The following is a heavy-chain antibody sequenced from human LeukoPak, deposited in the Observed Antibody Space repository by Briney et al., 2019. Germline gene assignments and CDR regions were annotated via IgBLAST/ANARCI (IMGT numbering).Heavy chain of an antibody. D-gene: IGHD6-6*01. J-gene: IGHJ4*02. CDR1: GGSISSYY. V-gene: IGHV4-4*07. CDR3: ARDREYSSPPEFDY. CDR2: IYTSGST. Sequence: SESLSLTCTVSGGSISSYYWSWIRQPAGKGLEWIGRIYTSGSTNYNPSLKSRVTMSVDTSKNQFSLKLSSVTAADTAVYYCARDREYSSPPEFDYWGQGTLVTVSS.